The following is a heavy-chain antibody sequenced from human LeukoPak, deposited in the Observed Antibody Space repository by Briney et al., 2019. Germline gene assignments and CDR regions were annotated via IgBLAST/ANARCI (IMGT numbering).Heavy chain of an antibody. CDR2: IIPIFATA. CDR3: ARDLPTGHSLGY. D-gene: IGHD1-1*01. J-gene: IGHJ4*02. V-gene: IGHV1-69*06. CDR1: GGTVSSYA. Sequence: GSSVKVSCKASGGTVSSYAFSWVRQAPGQGLGWMGGIIPIFATANYAQKFQGRVTITADKSTSTAYMELSSLGSEDTAVYCCARDLPTGHSLGYWGQGTLVTVSS.